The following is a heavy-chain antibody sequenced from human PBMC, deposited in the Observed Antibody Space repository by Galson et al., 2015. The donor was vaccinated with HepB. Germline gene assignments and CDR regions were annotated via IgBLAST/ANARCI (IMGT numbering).Heavy chain of an antibody. V-gene: IGHV3-23*01. CDR2: ISGSGGST. CDR1: GFTFSSYA. Sequence: SLRLSCAASGFTFSSYAMSWVRQAPGKGLEWVSAISGSGGSTYYADSVKGRFTISRDNSKNTLYLQMNSLRAEDTAVYYCAKDQHIVVVTAIPGAFDIWGQGTMVTVSS. D-gene: IGHD2-21*02. CDR3: AKDQHIVVVTAIPGAFDI. J-gene: IGHJ3*02.